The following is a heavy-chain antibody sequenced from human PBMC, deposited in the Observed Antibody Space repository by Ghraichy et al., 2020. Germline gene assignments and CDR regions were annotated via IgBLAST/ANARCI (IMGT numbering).Heavy chain of an antibody. J-gene: IGHJ4*02. V-gene: IGHV3-23*01. D-gene: IGHD1-7*01. CDR1: GFTFSSYA. CDR3: AKTPIRWNYPIDY. CDR2: ISGGGGST. Sequence: GGSLRLSCAASGFTFSSYAMSWVRQAPGKGLEWVSGISGGGGSTYYADSVKGRFTISRDNSKNTLYVQMNSLRAEDTAVYYCAKTPIRWNYPIDYWGQGTLVTVSS.